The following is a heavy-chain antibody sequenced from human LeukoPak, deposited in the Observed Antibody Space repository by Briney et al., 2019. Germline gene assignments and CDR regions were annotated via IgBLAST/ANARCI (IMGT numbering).Heavy chain of an antibody. CDR2: INHSGST. CDR1: GGSFSGYY. D-gene: IGHD6-13*01. CDR3: ARVFGVAAAGRFDY. V-gene: IGHV4-34*01. J-gene: IGHJ4*02. Sequence: KPSETLSLTCAVYGGSFSGYYWSWIRQPPGKGLEWIGEINHSGSTNYNPSLKSRVTISVDTSKNQFSLKLSSVTAADTAVYYCARVFGVAAAGRFDYWGQGTLVTVSS.